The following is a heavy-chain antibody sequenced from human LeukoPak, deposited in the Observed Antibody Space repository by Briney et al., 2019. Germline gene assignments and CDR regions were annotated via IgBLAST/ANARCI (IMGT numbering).Heavy chain of an antibody. CDR1: GYTFTSYY. D-gene: IGHD3-22*01. J-gene: IGHJ4*02. CDR3: ARGRDYYDSSGYYYY. Sequence: GASVKVSCKASGYTFTSYYMHWVRQAPGQGLEWMGWISAYNGNTNYAQKLQGRVTMTTDTSTSTAYMELRSLRSDDTAVYYCARGRDYYDSSGYYYYWGQGTLVTVSS. CDR2: ISAYNGNT. V-gene: IGHV1-18*04.